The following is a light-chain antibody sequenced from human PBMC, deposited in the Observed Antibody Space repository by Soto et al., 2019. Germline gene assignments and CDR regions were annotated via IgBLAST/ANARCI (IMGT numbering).Light chain of an antibody. J-gene: IGKJ5*01. Sequence: AIQLTQSPSSLSASVGDRVTITCRASQGISSALAWYQQKPGKAPKLLIYDASSLESGVPSRFSGSGSGTDFTLIISSLQPEDFATYYCQQFNSYLSITFGQGTRLEIK. CDR1: QGISSA. CDR3: QQFNSYLSIT. CDR2: DAS. V-gene: IGKV1-13*02.